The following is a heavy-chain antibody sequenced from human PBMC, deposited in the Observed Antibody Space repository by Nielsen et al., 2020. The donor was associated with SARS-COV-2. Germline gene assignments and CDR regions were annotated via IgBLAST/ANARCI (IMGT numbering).Heavy chain of an antibody. CDR2: TYYSGNT. Sequence: SETLSLTCTVSGGSISSRSYYWGWIRQPPGKGLEWIGSTYYSGNTYYNSSLKSRVTISVDTSKNQFSLQLSSVTAADTAAYYCARVYCSDANYYPDYFDYWGQGTLVTVSS. V-gene: IGHV4-39*01. J-gene: IGHJ4*02. D-gene: IGHD2-15*01. CDR3: ARVYCSDANYYPDYFDY. CDR1: GGSISSRSYY.